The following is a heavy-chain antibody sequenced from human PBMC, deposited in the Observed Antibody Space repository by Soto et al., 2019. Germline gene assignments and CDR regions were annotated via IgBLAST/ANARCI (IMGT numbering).Heavy chain of an antibody. V-gene: IGHV4-39*01. Sequence: SETLSLTCTVSGGSITRGSYNRGWSPHPPAKWLEGIGSIYYSGSTYYNPSLKSRVTISVDTPKNQFSLKLSSVTAADTAVYYCARHRVYRGWLDYWGQGTLVTVSS. J-gene: IGHJ4*02. CDR2: IYYSGST. CDR1: GGSITRGSYN. CDR3: ARHRVYRGWLDY. D-gene: IGHD6-19*01.